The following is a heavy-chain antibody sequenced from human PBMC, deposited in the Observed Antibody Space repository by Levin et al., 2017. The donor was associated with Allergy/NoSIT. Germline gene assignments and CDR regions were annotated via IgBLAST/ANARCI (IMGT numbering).Heavy chain of an antibody. V-gene: IGHV3-72*01. Sequence: GESLKISCVASGFSFSDYYMDWVLQVPGKGLEWIARIRNKVTGYTTEYSASVRGRFFISRDDSKNSLYLQMNSLDIDDTAVYYCARTTGLSSGWGQGTLVTVS. CDR1: GFSFSDYY. J-gene: IGHJ4*02. CDR3: ARTTGLSSG. CDR2: IRNKVTGYTT. D-gene: IGHD1-14*01.